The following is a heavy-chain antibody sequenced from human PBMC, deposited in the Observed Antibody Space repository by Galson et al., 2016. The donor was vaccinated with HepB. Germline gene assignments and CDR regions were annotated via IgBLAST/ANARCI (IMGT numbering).Heavy chain of an antibody. CDR1: GYNFDSDW. CDR2: IFPGDSDT. D-gene: IGHD6-19*01. CDR3: VRLPALAALGWFDP. J-gene: IGHJ5*02. Sequence: QSGAEVKKPGEFLKISCKGSGYNFDSDWIGWVRQMPGRALEWVGVIFPGDSDTRYSPSFRGQVTISADRSISTAYLQWTSLKASDTALYYWVRLPALAALGWFDPWGRGTLVTVSS. V-gene: IGHV5-51*01.